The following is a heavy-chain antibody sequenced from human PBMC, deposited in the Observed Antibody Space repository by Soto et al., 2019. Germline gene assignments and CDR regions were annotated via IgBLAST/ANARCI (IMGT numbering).Heavy chain of an antibody. CDR3: AGDPYDFWSGYQYYCGMDV. J-gene: IGHJ6*02. D-gene: IGHD3-3*01. CDR1: GGTFSSYA. V-gene: IGHV1-69*06. CDR2: IIPIFGTA. Sequence: QVQLVQSGAEVKKPGSSVKVSCKASGGTFSSYAISWVRQAPGQGLEWMGGIIPIFGTANYAKKCQGRVTITADKSTSTAYMELSSLRSEDTSLYYWAGDPYDFWSGYQYYCGMDVWGQGSTVTVSS.